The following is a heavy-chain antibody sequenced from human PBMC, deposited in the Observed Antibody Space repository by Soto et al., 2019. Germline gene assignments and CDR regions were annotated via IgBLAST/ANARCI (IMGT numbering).Heavy chain of an antibody. J-gene: IGHJ4*02. CDR1: GGSISSYY. Sequence: PSETLSLTCTVSGGSISSYYWSWIRQPPGKGLEWIGYINYSGSTNYNPSLKSRVTISVDTSKDQFSLKLSSVTAADTAVYYCARDKGMATIFSFIFAFDYWGQGTLVTVSS. V-gene: IGHV4-59*01. D-gene: IGHD5-12*01. CDR2: INYSGST. CDR3: ARDKGMATIFSFIFAFDY.